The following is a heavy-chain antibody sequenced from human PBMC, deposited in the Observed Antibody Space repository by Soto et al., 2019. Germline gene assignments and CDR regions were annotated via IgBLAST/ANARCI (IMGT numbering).Heavy chain of an antibody. J-gene: IGHJ6*03. CDR2: IIPILGIA. CDR1: GGTFSSYT. V-gene: IGHV1-69*02. D-gene: IGHD3-22*01. CDR3: ASDSGGYYYYKDV. Sequence: GASVKVSCKASGGTFSSYTISWVRQAPGQGLEWMGRIIPILGIANYAQKFQGRVTITADKSTSTAYMELSSLRSEDTAVYYCASDSGGYYYYKDVWGKGTTVTVSS.